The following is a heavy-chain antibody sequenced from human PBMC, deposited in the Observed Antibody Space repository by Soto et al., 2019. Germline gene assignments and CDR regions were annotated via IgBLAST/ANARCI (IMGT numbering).Heavy chain of an antibody. Sequence: GGSLRLSCAASGFTFSRYWMSWVRQAPGKGLEWVGNIRQDGSEVFFVDSVKGRFTISRDNAKSTLFLQMDSLRAEDTAVYYCARDPDYENPDYWGQGAQVTVSS. D-gene: IGHD4-17*01. CDR3: ARDPDYENPDY. CDR2: IRQDGSEV. J-gene: IGHJ4*02. V-gene: IGHV3-7*01. CDR1: GFTFSRYW.